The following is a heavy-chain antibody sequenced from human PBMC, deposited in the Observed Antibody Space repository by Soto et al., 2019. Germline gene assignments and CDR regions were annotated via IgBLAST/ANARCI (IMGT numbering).Heavy chain of an antibody. Sequence: SETLSLTCAIYAGSFYWSWIRQPPGKGLEWIGEVNHSGSTNYNPSLKSRVTISVDRSKNQFSLKLSSVTAADTAVYYCARVPDRWGQGTLVTVSS. CDR1: AGSFY. D-gene: IGHD2-2*01. J-gene: IGHJ5*02. CDR2: VNHSGST. CDR3: ARVPDR. V-gene: IGHV4-34*01.